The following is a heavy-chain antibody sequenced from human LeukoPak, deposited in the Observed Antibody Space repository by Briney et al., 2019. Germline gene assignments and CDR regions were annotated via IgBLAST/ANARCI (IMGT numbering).Heavy chain of an antibody. J-gene: IGHJ4*02. CDR2: ISSSSSYI. CDR1: GFTFSSYS. CDR3: ARNSGSYPLWNY. D-gene: IGHD1-26*01. Sequence: GGSLRLSCAASGFTFSSYSMNWVRQAPGKGLEWVSSISSSSSYIYYADSVKGRFTISRDNAKNSLYLQMNSLRAEDTAVYYCARNSGSYPLWNYWGQGTLVTVSS. V-gene: IGHV3-21*04.